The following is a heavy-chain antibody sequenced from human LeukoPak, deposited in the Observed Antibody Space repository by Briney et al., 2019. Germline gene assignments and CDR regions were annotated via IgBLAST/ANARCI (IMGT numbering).Heavy chain of an antibody. D-gene: IGHD3-22*01. J-gene: IGHJ4*02. Sequence: QPGGSLRLSCAASGFTFSGSAMHWVRQASGKGLEWVGRIRSKANSYATAYAASVKGRFTISRDDSKNTAYLQMNSLKTEDTAVYYCTRPMSGDYYDSSGYALGYWGQGTLVTVSS. V-gene: IGHV3-73*01. CDR3: TRPMSGDYYDSSGYALGY. CDR2: IRSKANSYAT. CDR1: GFTFSGSA.